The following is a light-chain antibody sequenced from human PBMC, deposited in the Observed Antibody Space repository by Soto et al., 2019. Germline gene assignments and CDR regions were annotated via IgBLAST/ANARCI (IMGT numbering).Light chain of an antibody. V-gene: IGLV1-44*01. CDR3: AAWDDSLNGVV. CDR1: NSNIGSNT. CDR2: NNN. Sequence: QSVLTQPPSASGTPGQRVTISCSGSNSNIGSNTVNWYQQLPGTAPKLLIYNNNRRPSGVPYRFSGSKSGTSASLAISGLQSEDEADYYCAAWDDSLNGVVFGGGTKLTVL. J-gene: IGLJ2*01.